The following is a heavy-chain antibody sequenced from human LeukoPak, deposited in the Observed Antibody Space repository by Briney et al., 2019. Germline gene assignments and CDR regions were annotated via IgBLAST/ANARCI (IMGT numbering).Heavy chain of an antibody. Sequence: SETLSLTCTVSGGSISSSSYYWGWIRQPPGKGLEWIGSINYSGSTNYNPSLKSRVTISVDTSKNQFSLKLSSVTAADTAVYYCASKPPGVAFDIWGQGTMVTVSS. CDR3: ASKPPGVAFDI. V-gene: IGHV4-39*07. CDR2: INYSGST. CDR1: GGSISSSSYY. D-gene: IGHD3-10*01. J-gene: IGHJ3*02.